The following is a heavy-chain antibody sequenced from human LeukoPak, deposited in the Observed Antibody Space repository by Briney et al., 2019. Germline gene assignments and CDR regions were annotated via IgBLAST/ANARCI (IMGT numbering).Heavy chain of an antibody. J-gene: IGHJ6*02. D-gene: IGHD4-23*01. V-gene: IGHV1-2*02. CDR2: INPNSGGT. Sequence: RASVKVSCKASGYTFTGYFIHWVRQAPGEGLDWMGWINPNSGGTNHAQKFQGRVTMTRDTSVTTAYMELSSLRSDDTAVYYCATDYGGNSGMDVWGLGTTVTVS. CDR3: ATDYGGNSGMDV. CDR1: GYTFTGYF.